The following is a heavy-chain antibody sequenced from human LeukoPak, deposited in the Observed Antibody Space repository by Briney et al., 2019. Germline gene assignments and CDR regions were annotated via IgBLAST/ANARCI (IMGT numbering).Heavy chain of an antibody. V-gene: IGHV4-4*07. CDR3: ARESLVVVVDAFDI. CDR2: IYTSGST. CDR1: GGSISSYY. Sequence: SETLSLTCTVSGGSISSYYWSWIRQLAGKGLEWIGRIYTSGSTNYNPSLKSRVTMSVDTSKNQFSLKLSSVTAADTAVYYCARESLVVVVDAFDIWGQGTMVTVSS. D-gene: IGHD2-15*01. J-gene: IGHJ3*02.